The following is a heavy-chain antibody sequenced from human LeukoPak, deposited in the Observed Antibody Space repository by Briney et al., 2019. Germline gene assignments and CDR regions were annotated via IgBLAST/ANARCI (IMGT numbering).Heavy chain of an antibody. J-gene: IGHJ6*03. CDR2: IYHSGSP. CDR1: GYSISSGYY. CDR3: AREGRYCGGGRCSYMDV. V-gene: IGHV4-38-2*02. Sequence: SETLSLTCTVSGYSISSGYYWDWIRQPPGKGLEWIGSIYHSGSPYYNSSLKSRVTISVDTSKNLFSLKLSSVTAADTAVYYCAREGRYCGGGRCSYMDVWGKGTTVTVSS. D-gene: IGHD2-15*01.